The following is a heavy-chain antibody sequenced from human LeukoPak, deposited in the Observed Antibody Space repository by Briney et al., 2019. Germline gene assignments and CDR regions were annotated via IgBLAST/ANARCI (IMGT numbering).Heavy chain of an antibody. Sequence: HPGGSLRLSCAASGFTVSSNYMSWVRQAPGKGLEWVSVIYSGGSTYYADSVKGRFTISRDNAKNSLYLQMNSLRDEDTAVYYCASSGSYRFDYWGQGTLVTVSS. J-gene: IGHJ4*02. CDR1: GFTVSSNY. CDR3: ASSGSYRFDY. CDR2: IYSGGST. V-gene: IGHV3-53*01. D-gene: IGHD1-26*01.